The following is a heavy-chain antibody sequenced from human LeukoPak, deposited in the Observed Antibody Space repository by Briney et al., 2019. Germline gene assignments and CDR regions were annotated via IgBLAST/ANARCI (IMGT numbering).Heavy chain of an antibody. J-gene: IGHJ4*02. CDR1: GFTFSSYA. V-gene: IGHV3-30*18. CDR2: ISYDGSNK. CDR3: AKDLTPLRGYDLQFDY. D-gene: IGHD5-12*01. Sequence: GGSLRLSCAGSGFTFSSYAMSWVRQAPGKGLEWVAVISYDGSNKYYADSVKGRFTITRNNSKNTLYLQMNSLRAEDTAVYYCAKDLTPLRGYDLQFDYWAREPWSPSPQ.